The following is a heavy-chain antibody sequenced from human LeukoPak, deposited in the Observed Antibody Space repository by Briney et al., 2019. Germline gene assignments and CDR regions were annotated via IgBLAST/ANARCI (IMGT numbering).Heavy chain of an antibody. V-gene: IGHV1-18*01. J-gene: IGHJ4*02. Sequence: ASVKVSCKASGYTFTSYGISWVRQAPGQGLEWMGWISAYNGNTNYAQKFQGRVTMTTDTSTSTAYMELSSLRSEDTAVYYCAREGAPYGSARYYFDYWGQGTLVTVSS. CDR1: GYTFTSYG. D-gene: IGHD3-10*01. CDR3: AREGAPYGSARYYFDY. CDR2: ISAYNGNT.